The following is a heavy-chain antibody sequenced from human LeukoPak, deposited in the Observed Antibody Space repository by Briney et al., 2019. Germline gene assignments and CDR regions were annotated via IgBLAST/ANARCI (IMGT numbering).Heavy chain of an antibody. CDR2: VFRSGST. Sequence: PSETLSLTCTVSGASIRSYYWSWIRQFPGEGLEWIGCVFRSGSTNYNPSLKSRVTISVDTSKNQFSLKLSSVTAADTAVYYCARDKRLRDAFDIWGQGTMVTVSS. CDR3: ARDKRLRDAFDI. J-gene: IGHJ3*02. CDR1: GASIRSYY. V-gene: IGHV4-59*01. D-gene: IGHD4-17*01.